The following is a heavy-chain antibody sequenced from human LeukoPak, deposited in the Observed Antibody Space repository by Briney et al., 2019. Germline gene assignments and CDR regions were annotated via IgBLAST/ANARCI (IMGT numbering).Heavy chain of an antibody. CDR3: TRAPRGGEPVS. CDR1: GFTFDDYG. J-gene: IGHJ5*02. CDR2: ISWNGLSS. V-gene: IGHV3-20*04. D-gene: IGHD3-10*01. Sequence: GGSLRLSCAASGFTFDDYGMGWVRQVPGKGLEWVSGISWNGLSSSYADSVRGRFTISRDNDKDSVFLQMNSLRVEDSAFYYCTRAPRGGEPVSWGQGTLVTVSS.